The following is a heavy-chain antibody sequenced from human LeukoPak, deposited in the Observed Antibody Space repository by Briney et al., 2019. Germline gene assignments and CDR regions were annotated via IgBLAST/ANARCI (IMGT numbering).Heavy chain of an antibody. CDR1: GYTFTSYG. V-gene: IGHV1-18*01. CDR3: ARGGGRGLTGHYSPFDY. D-gene: IGHD3-9*01. CDR2: ISAYNGNT. J-gene: IGHJ4*02. Sequence: ASVKVSCKASGYTFTSYGISWVRQAPGQGLEWMGWISAYNGNTNYAQKLQGRVTMTTDTSTSTAYMELRSLRSDDTAVYYCARGGGRGLTGHYSPFDYWGQGTLVTVSS.